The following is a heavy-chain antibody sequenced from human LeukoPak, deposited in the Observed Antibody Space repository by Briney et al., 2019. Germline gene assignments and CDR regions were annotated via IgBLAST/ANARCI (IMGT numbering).Heavy chain of an antibody. J-gene: IGHJ4*02. V-gene: IGHV3-73*01. CDR2: ITTKASSYAT. CDR1: GFTFSGSA. D-gene: IGHD4-23*01. CDR3: TRTTTVVTDVFDY. Sequence: PGGSLRLSCAASGFTFSGSAIHWVRQASGKGLEWVGRITTKASSYATVYAASVKGRFTISRDDSKKTAFLQMKSLKTEDTAVYYCTRTTTVVTDVFDYWGQGTLVTVSS.